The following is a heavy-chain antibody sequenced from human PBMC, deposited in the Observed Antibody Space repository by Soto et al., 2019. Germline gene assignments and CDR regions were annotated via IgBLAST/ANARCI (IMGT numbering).Heavy chain of an antibody. J-gene: IGHJ3*02. Sequence: SETLSLTCAVYGGSFSGYYWSWIRQPPGKGLEWIGEINHSGSTNYNPSLKSRVTISVDTSKNQFSLKLSSVTAADTAVYYCARSPDIVVVVAATVAFDIWGQGTMVTVSS. V-gene: IGHV4-34*01. CDR2: INHSGST. CDR3: ARSPDIVVVVAATVAFDI. D-gene: IGHD2-15*01. CDR1: GGSFSGYY.